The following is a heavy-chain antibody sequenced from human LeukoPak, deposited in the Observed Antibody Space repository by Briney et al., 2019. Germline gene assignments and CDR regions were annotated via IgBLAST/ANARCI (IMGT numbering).Heavy chain of an antibody. CDR2: INPSGGST. J-gene: IGHJ6*04. Sequence: AASVKVSCKASGYTFTNYYMHWVRQAPGQGLEWMGIINPSGGSTTYAQKFQGRVTMTRDTSTSTVYMELSSLRSEDTAVYYCARAAPGYYGSGSGLGVWGKGTTVTISS. CDR3: ARAAPGYYGSGSGLGV. D-gene: IGHD3-10*01. CDR1: GYTFTNYY. V-gene: IGHV1-46*01.